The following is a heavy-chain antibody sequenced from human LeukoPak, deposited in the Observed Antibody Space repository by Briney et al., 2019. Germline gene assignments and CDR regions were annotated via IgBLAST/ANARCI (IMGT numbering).Heavy chain of an antibody. CDR3: ARGGYYDSSGYEYDAFDI. CDR1: GGSISSSSYY. D-gene: IGHD3-22*01. J-gene: IGHJ3*02. Sequence: SETLSLTCTVSGGSISSSSYYWGWIRQPPGKGLEWIGSIYYSGSTYYNPSLKSRVTISVDTSKNQFSLKLSSVTAADTAVYYCARGGYYDSSGYEYDAFDIWGQGTMVTVSS. CDR2: IYYSGST. V-gene: IGHV4-39*01.